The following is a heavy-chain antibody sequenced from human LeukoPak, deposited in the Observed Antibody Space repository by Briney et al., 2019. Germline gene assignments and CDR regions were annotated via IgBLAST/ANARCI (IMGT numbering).Heavy chain of an antibody. CDR2: ISSSSSYV. J-gene: IGHJ4*02. V-gene: IGHV3-21*01. Sequence: GGSLRLSCAASGFTFSSYSMKGVRQAPGKGLEWVSSISSSSSYVYYADSVKGRFTISRDNAKNSLYLQMNSLRAEDAAVYYCARDIGYCSSTSCSVGFDYWGQGTLVTVSS. CDR1: GFTFSSYS. D-gene: IGHD2-2*01. CDR3: ARDIGYCSSTSCSVGFDY.